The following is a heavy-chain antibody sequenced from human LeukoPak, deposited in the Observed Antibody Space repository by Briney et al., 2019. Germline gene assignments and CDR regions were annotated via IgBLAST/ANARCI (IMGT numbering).Heavy chain of an antibody. CDR2: INHSGST. V-gene: IGHV4-34*01. D-gene: IGHD6-19*01. CDR1: GGSFSGYY. CDR3: ARARVYSSRSGFDY. J-gene: IGHJ4*02. Sequence: SETLSLTCAVYGGSFSGYYWSWIRQPPGKGLEWIGEINHSGSTNYNPSLKSRVTISVDTSKNQFSLKLSSVTAADTAVYYCARARVYSSRSGFDYWGQGTLVTVSS.